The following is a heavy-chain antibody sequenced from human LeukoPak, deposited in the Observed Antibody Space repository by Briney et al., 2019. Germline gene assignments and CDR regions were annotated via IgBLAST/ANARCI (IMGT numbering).Heavy chain of an antibody. Sequence: GGSLRLSCAASGFTFSSYSMNWVRQAPGKGLEWVSYISSSSSTIYYADSVKGRFTISRDNAKNSLYLQMNSLRAEDTAVYYCARVSVLLWFGASEGDYWGQGTLVTVSS. V-gene: IGHV3-48*01. CDR1: GFTFSSYS. CDR3: ARVSVLLWFGASEGDY. D-gene: IGHD3-10*01. CDR2: ISSSSSTI. J-gene: IGHJ4*02.